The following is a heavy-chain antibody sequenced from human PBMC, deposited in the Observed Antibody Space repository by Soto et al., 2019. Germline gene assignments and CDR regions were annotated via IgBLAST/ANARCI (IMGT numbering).Heavy chain of an antibody. Sequence: GLSLRLSCKASGCTIIRFSMNWVRQVPGKGLEWVASISSGSSDTWYADSVKGRFIISRDNAQNSLFLQMNTLRPEDTAMYYCARVAYWGPGTQVTVSS. CDR3: ARVAY. J-gene: IGHJ4*02. CDR2: ISSGSSDT. CDR1: GCTIIRFS. V-gene: IGHV3-21*01.